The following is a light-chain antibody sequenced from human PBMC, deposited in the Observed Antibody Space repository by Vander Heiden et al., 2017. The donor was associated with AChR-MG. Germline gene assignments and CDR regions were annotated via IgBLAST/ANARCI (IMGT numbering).Light chain of an antibody. CDR2: GAS. Sequence: EIVLTQSPGTLPLFPGEIATLSCRASQSVSSSYLAWYKQKPGQTPRLLIYGASSRATGIPGRFSGSWYGTDFTLTISRREMEDFAVYYCQQDGSSLQWTFGQRSKVEIK. V-gene: IGKV3-20*01. J-gene: IGKJ1*01. CDR3: QQDGSSLQWT. CDR1: QSVSSSY.